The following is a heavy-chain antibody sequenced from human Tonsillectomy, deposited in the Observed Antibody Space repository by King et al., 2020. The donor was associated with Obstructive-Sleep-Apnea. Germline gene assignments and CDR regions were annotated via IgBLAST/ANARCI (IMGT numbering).Heavy chain of an antibody. CDR3: ARDGEGYSGYDYFDY. V-gene: IGHV3-7*03. Sequence: VQLVESGGGLVQPGGSLRLSCAASGFTFNSYWMTWVRQAPGKGLEWVANIKQDGSETYYLDSVKGRFTISRDNAKNSLYLQMNSLRAEDTAVYYCARDGEGYSGYDYFDYWGQGTLVTVSS. J-gene: IGHJ4*02. CDR1: GFTFNSYW. D-gene: IGHD5-12*01. CDR2: IKQDGSET.